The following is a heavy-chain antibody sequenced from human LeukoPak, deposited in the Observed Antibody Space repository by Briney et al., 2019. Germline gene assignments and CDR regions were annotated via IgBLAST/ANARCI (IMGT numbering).Heavy chain of an antibody. D-gene: IGHD5-12*01. CDR1: GFIFSSYA. Sequence: GGSLRLSCAASGFIFSSYAMSWVRQAPEKGLEWVSTISGSGDSTYYADSVKGRFTISRDNSENTLYLQMNSLKTEDTAVYYCTSGPIVAGEAFDYWGQGTLVTVSS. J-gene: IGHJ4*02. V-gene: IGHV3-23*01. CDR2: ISGSGDST. CDR3: TSGPIVAGEAFDY.